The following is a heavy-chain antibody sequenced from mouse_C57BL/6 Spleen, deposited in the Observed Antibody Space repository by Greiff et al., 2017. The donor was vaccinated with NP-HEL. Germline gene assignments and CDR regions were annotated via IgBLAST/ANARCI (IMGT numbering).Heavy chain of an antibody. CDR3: ARENDYDYKFAY. V-gene: IGHV1-66*01. Sequence: QVQLQQSGPELVKPGASVKISCKASGYSFTSYYIHWVKQRPGQGLEWIGWIYPGSGNTKYNEKFKGKATLTADTSSSTAYMQLSSLTSEDSAVYYGARENDYDYKFAYWGQGTLVTVSA. J-gene: IGHJ3*01. CDR1: GYSFTSYY. CDR2: IYPGSGNT. D-gene: IGHD2-4*01.